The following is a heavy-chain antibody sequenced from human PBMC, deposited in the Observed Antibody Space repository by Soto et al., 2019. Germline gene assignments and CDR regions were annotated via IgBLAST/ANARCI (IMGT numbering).Heavy chain of an antibody. Sequence: QVQLVQSGAEVKKPGSSVKVSCKASGGTFSSYAISWVRQAPGQGLEWMGGIIPIFGTANYAQKFQGRVTITADESTSTAYMEVSSLRSEDTAVYYCARNGRTGALYYSGMDVWGQGTTVTVSS. V-gene: IGHV1-69*12. D-gene: IGHD1-1*01. CDR1: GGTFSSYA. CDR3: ARNGRTGALYYSGMDV. J-gene: IGHJ6*02. CDR2: IIPIFGTA.